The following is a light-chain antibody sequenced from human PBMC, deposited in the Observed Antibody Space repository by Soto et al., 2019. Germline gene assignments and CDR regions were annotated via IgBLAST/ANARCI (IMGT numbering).Light chain of an antibody. CDR1: QSVDSSF. CDR3: QQYGSSPWT. V-gene: IGKV3-20*01. CDR2: GTS. J-gene: IGKJ1*01. Sequence: EIVLTQSPGTLSLSPGERATLSCRASQSVDSSFVAWFQQKPGQAPRLLIFGTSRRDTDIPDRFSGSGSGKDFTLTINRLEPEDFAMYFCQQYGSSPWTFGQGTKV.